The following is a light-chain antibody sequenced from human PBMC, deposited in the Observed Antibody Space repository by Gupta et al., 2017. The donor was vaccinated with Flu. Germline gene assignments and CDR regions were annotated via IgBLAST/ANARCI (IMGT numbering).Light chain of an antibody. CDR2: ENN. CDR1: SSNIGNNY. Sequence: QSVLTQPPSVSAAPGQKVTISCSGSSSNIGNNYVSWYQQLPGTAPKLLIYENNKRPSGIPDRFSGSKSGTSATLGITGLQTGDEADYYCGTWDSSRSDVVFGGGTKLTVL. V-gene: IGLV1-51*02. CDR3: GTWDSSRSDVV. J-gene: IGLJ2*01.